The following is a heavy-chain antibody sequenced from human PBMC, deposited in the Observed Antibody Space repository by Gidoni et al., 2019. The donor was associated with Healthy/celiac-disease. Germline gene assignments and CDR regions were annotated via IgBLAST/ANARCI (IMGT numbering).Heavy chain of an antibody. J-gene: IGHJ4*02. CDR3: ARGRDGYNNLFDY. CDR1: GLTFSSHG. CDR2: IWYDGSNK. V-gene: IGHV3-33*01. D-gene: IGHD5-12*01. Sequence: QVQLVESGGGVVQPGRYLRLSCAASGLTFSSHGMHWVRQAPGKGRGWVAVIWYDGSNKYYSDSGKGRFTISRDNSKNTLYLQMNSLRAEDTAVYYCARGRDGYNNLFDYWGQGTLVTVSS.